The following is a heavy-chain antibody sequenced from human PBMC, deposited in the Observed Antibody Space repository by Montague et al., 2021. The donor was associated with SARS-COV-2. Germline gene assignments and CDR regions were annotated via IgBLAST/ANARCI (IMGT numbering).Heavy chain of an antibody. Sequence: SETLSLTCTVSGGSISSSSYYWGWIRQPPGKGLEWIGSIYYSGSTYYNPSLKSRVTISVDTSKNQFSLKLSSVTAADTAVYHCAADYGGRDWFDPWGQGTLVTVSS. D-gene: IGHD4-23*01. CDR3: AADYGGRDWFDP. V-gene: IGHV4-39*01. CDR2: IYYSGST. CDR1: GGSISSSSYY. J-gene: IGHJ5*02.